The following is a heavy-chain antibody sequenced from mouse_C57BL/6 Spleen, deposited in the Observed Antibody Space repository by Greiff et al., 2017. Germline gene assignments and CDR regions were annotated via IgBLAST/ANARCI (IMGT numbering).Heavy chain of an antibody. D-gene: IGHD1-1*01. CDR1: GYTFTSYW. CDR3: ARSTHYYYGSSPHYAMDY. V-gene: IGHV1-50*01. Sequence: QVQLQQPGAELVKPGASVKLSCKASGYTFTSYWMQWVKQRPGQGLEWIGEIDPSVSYTNYNQKFKGKATLTGDTSSSTAYMQLSSLTYEDSAVYYCARSTHYYYGSSPHYAMDYWGQGTSVTVSS. CDR2: IDPSVSYT. J-gene: IGHJ4*01.